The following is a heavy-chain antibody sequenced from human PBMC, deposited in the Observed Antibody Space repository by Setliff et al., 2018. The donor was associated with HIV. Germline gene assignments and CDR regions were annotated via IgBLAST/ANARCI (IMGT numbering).Heavy chain of an antibody. CDR2: ISYDGSNK. CDR3: ARGNPQWLVRGYYFDY. D-gene: IGHD6-19*01. Sequence: GGSLRLSCAASGFTFSSYAMHWVRQAPGKGLEWVAVISYDGSNKYYADSVKGRFTISRDNSKNTLYLQMNSLRAEDTAVYYGARGNPQWLVRGYYFDYWGQGTLVTVSS. CDR1: GFTFSSYA. J-gene: IGHJ4*02. V-gene: IGHV3-30-3*01.